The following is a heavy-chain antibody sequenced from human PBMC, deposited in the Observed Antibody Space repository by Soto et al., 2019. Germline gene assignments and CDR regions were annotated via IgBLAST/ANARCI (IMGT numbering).Heavy chain of an antibody. CDR3: ARDKSPYSSGWHNRHFDY. CDR1: GFTFSTYA. V-gene: IGHV3-30-3*01. CDR2: ISYDGSNK. J-gene: IGHJ4*02. D-gene: IGHD6-19*01. Sequence: QVQLVESGGGVVQPGRSLRLSCAASGFTFSTYAMHWVRQAPGKGLVWVAVISYDGSNKYYAESVKGRFTISRDNSKNTQYRQKNSLRAEDTAVYYCARDKSPYSSGWHNRHFDYWGQGTLVTVSS.